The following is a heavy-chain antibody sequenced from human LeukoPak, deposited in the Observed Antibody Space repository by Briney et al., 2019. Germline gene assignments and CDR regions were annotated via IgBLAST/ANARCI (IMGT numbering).Heavy chain of an antibody. J-gene: IGHJ4*02. Sequence: GGSLRLSCAASGFTFSSYGMHWVRQAPGKGLEWVAVISYDGSNKYYADSVKGRFTISRDNSKNTLYLQMNSLRAEDTAVYYCAKGRRITMVRGGSLGEGSFDYWGQGTLVTVSS. D-gene: IGHD3-10*01. V-gene: IGHV3-30*18. CDR2: ISYDGSNK. CDR1: GFTFSSYG. CDR3: AKGRRITMVRGGSLGEGSFDY.